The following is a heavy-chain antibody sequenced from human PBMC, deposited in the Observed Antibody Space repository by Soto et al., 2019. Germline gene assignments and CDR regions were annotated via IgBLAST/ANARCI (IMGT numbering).Heavy chain of an antibody. Sequence: QVQLVESGGGVVQPGRSLRLSCAASGSTFSSYDIHWVRQAPGKGLEWVAHISPDGSKKYYADSVKGRFTIPRDNARNTVYLQMNSLRVEDTAVYYCARGPSHGAFDIWGQGTMVTVSS. J-gene: IGHJ3*02. CDR1: GSTFSSYD. V-gene: IGHV3-30*04. CDR2: ISPDGSKK. CDR3: ARGPSHGAFDI.